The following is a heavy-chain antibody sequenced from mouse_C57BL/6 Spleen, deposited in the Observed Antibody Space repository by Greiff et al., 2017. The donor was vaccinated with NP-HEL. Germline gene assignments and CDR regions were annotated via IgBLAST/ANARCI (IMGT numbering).Heavy chain of an antibody. CDR3: TRMADYDGGRFAY. D-gene: IGHD2-4*01. CDR2: IDPETGGT. CDR1: GYTFTDYE. J-gene: IGHJ3*01. V-gene: IGHV1-15*01. Sequence: QVQLQQSGAELVRPGASVTLSCKASGYTFTDYEMHWVKQTPVHGLEWIGAIDPETGGTAYNQKFKGKAILTADKSSSTAYMELRSLTSEDSAVYYCTRMADYDGGRFAYWGQGTLVTVSA.